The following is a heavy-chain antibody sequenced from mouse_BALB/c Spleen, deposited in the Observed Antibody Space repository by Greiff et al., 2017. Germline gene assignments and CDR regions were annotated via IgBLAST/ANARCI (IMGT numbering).Heavy chain of an antibody. V-gene: IGHV5-17*02. CDR2: ISSGSSTI. CDR1: GFTFSSFG. Sequence: EVQVVESGGGLVQPGGSRKLSCAASGFTFSSFGMHWVRQAPEKGLEWVAYISSGSSTIYYADTVKGRFTISRDNPKNTLFLQMTSLRSEDTAMYYCARENYGYYAMDYWGQGTSVTVSS. CDR3: ARENYGYYAMDY. D-gene: IGHD1-2*01. J-gene: IGHJ4*01.